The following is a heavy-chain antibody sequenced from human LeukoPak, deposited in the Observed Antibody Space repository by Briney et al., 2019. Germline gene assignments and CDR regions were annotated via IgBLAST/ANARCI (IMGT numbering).Heavy chain of an antibody. CDR2: ISGSGHGT. Sequence: GGSLRLSCAASEFIFSNYGMNWVRQAPGKGLEWVSGISGSGHGTYYADSVRGRFIISRDSSKTTLSLQMNSLRAEDTAVYYCPKTTSRGVRDAFDIWGQGTMVTVSS. D-gene: IGHD3-10*01. V-gene: IGHV3-23*01. CDR1: EFIFSNYG. J-gene: IGHJ3*02. CDR3: PKTTSRGVRDAFDI.